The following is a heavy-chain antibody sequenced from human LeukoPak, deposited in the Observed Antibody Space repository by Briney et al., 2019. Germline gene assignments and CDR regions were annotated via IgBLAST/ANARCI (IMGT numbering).Heavy chain of an antibody. CDR2: ISGSGGST. V-gene: IGHV3-23*01. J-gene: IGHJ4*02. CDR3: AKDGREWPRSLDY. Sequence: GGSLRLSCAASGFTFSSYAMSWVRQAPGKGLAWVSGISGSGGSTYYADSVKGRFTISRDNSKNTLYLQMNSLRADDTAVYYCAKDGREWPRSLDYWGQGTLVTVSS. CDR1: GFTFSSYA. D-gene: IGHD5-12*01.